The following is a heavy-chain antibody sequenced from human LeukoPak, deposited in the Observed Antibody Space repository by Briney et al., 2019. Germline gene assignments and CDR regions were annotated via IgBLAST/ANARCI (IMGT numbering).Heavy chain of an antibody. Sequence: SEPLSLTCTVSGGSISNSSYYWGWIRQPPGKGLEWIVSMFYRGSTYYNPSLKSRITVSVDTSKNQFSLKLTSVTASDTAVYYCARIFSSSWFGDYFDNWGLGTLVTVSS. CDR1: GGSISNSSYY. CDR3: ARIFSSSWFGDYFDN. V-gene: IGHV4-39*01. CDR2: MFYRGST. J-gene: IGHJ4*02. D-gene: IGHD6-6*01.